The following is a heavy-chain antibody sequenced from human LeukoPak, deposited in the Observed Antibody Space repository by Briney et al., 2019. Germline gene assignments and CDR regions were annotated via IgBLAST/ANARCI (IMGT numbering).Heavy chain of an antibody. CDR2: ISGSGGST. Sequence: GGSLRLSCAASGFTFSSYAMSWVCQAPGKGLEWVSAISGSGGSTYYADSVKGRFTISRDNSKNTLYLQMNSLRAEDTAVYYCAKEINYYDSSGSDAFDIWGQGTMVTVSS. CDR1: GFTFSSYA. V-gene: IGHV3-23*01. D-gene: IGHD3-22*01. J-gene: IGHJ3*02. CDR3: AKEINYYDSSGSDAFDI.